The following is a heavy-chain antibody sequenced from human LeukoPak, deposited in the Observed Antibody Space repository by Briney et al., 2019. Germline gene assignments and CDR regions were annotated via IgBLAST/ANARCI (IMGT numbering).Heavy chain of an antibody. V-gene: IGHV3-23*01. CDR1: GFTFSSYS. CDR3: ANVIIAAAGYEYFQY. J-gene: IGHJ1*01. CDR2: IRSSGDRT. Sequence: GGSLRLSCAASGFTFSSYSMNWVRQAPGKGLEWVSAIRSSGDRTFYADCVKGRFTISRDNSKNTLYLQMNRLTVEDTAVYYCANVIIAAAGYEYFQYWGQGTLVSVSS. D-gene: IGHD5-18*01.